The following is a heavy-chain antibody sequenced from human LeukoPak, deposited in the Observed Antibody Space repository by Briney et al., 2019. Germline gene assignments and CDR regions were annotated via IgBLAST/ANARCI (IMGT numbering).Heavy chain of an antibody. V-gene: IGHV4-59*08. J-gene: IGHJ4*02. D-gene: IGHD2-15*01. Sequence: SETLSLTCSVSGGSISNYYWSWIRQPPGRGLEWIGYIHYSGSTTFNPSLKSRVTISLDTSQNQFSLKLRSATAADTAVYYCARHDRESGSFNDFDYWGQGTLITVSS. CDR3: ARHDRESGSFNDFDY. CDR2: IHYSGST. CDR1: GGSISNYY.